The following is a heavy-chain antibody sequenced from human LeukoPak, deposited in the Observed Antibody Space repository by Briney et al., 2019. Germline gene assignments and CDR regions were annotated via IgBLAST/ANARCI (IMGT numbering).Heavy chain of an antibody. V-gene: IGHV3-48*03. CDR1: GFDFSAYE. D-gene: IGHD3-22*01. Sequence: GGSLRLSCAASGFDFSAYEMNWVRQAPGKGLEWVSYFAGSDTTTYYADSVKGRFTISRDDAKNSLYLQMNSLRAEDTALYYCATLGYHLDSWGQGTLVTVSS. J-gene: IGHJ4*02. CDR2: FAGSDTTT. CDR3: ATLGYHLDS.